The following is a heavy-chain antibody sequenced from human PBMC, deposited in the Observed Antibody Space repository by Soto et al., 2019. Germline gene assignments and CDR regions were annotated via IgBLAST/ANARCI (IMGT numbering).Heavy chain of an antibody. CDR1: GYTFTGYY. CDR3: ARAGNYDFWSGYPTYYYGMDV. D-gene: IGHD3-3*01. J-gene: IGHJ6*02. V-gene: IGHV1-2*04. Sequence: ASVKVSCKASGYTFTGYYMHWVRQAPGQGLEWMGWINPNSGGTNYAQKFQGWVTMTRDTSISKAYMELSRLRSDDTAVYYCARAGNYDFWSGYPTYYYGMDVWGQGTTVTVSS. CDR2: INPNSGGT.